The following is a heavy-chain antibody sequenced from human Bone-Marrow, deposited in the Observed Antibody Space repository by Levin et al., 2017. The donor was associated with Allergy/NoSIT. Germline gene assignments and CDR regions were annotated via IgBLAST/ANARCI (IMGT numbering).Heavy chain of an antibody. CDR2: IYYTGAT. CDR1: GGFIDKTSYY. CDR3: VRGAPMSLDNTGYFSLFDH. Sequence: SSETLSLTCTVSGGFIDKTSYYWGWVRQSPGKRLEWIASIYYTGATYFNPSLRSRVTISVATSGVSFSLRLSSMTAADTGVYYCVRGAPMSLDNTGYFSLFDHWGQGALVTVSS. D-gene: IGHD3-9*01. V-gene: IGHV4-39*01. J-gene: IGHJ4*02.